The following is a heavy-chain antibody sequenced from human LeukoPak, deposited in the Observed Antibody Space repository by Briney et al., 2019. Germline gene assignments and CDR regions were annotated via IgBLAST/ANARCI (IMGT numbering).Heavy chain of an antibody. V-gene: IGHV3-20*04. CDR1: GFTFSSYE. D-gene: IGHD2-8*01. Sequence: GGSLRLSCAASGFTFSSYEMNWVRQAPGKGLEWVSGINWNGGSTGYADSVKGRFTISRDKAKNSLYLQMNSLRAEDTDLYYCARDMGGYCTNGVCYRVVAFDIWGQGTMVTVSS. J-gene: IGHJ3*02. CDR2: INWNGGST. CDR3: ARDMGGYCTNGVCYRVVAFDI.